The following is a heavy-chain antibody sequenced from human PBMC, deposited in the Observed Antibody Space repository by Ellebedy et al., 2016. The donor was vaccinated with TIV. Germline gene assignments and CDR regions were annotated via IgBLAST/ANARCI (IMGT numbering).Heavy chain of an antibody. CDR1: GGSVSSGSFH. J-gene: IGHJ4*02. Sequence: SETLSLTXTVSGGSVSSGSFHWSWIRQPPGKGLEWIGYIYYSGSTNYNPSLKSRVTISVDTSNNQFSLKLSSVTAADTAVYYCARQSPYDSSGYSFHYWGQGTLVIVSS. D-gene: IGHD3-22*01. CDR2: IYYSGST. CDR3: ARQSPYDSSGYSFHY. V-gene: IGHV4-61*01.